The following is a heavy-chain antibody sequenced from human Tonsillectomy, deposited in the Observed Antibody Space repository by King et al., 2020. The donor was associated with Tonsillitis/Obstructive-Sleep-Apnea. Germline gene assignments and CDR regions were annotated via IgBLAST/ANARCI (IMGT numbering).Heavy chain of an antibody. CDR2: IYYSGST. CDR3: ARQQYYYYYMDV. CDR1: GGSISSSSYY. Sequence: QLQESGPGLVKPSETLSLTCTVSGGSISSSSYYWGWIRQPPGKGLEWIGIIYYSGSTYYNPSLKSRVTISVDTSKNQFSLKLSSVTAADTAVYYCARQQYYYYYMDVWGKGTTVTVSS. V-gene: IGHV4-39*01. J-gene: IGHJ6*03.